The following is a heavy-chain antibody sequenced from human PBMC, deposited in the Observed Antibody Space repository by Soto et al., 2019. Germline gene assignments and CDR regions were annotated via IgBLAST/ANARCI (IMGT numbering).Heavy chain of an antibody. J-gene: IGHJ5*02. Sequence: PSETLSLTCTVSGGSIISYYWSWILQPPGKGLEWIGYIYYSGSTNYNPSLKSRVTISVDTSKNQFSLKLSSVTAADTAVYYCARHRSYWFDPWGQGTLVTVSS. CDR3: ARHRSYWFDP. CDR1: GGSIISYY. CDR2: IYYSGST. V-gene: IGHV4-59*08. D-gene: IGHD2-15*01.